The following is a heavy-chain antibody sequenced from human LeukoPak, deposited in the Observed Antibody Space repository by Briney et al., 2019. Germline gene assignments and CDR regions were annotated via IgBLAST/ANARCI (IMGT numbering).Heavy chain of an antibody. CDR3: ARRAVAGTLDY. CDR2: IYSGGST. CDR1: GFTVSSNY. V-gene: IGHV3-53*01. D-gene: IGHD6-19*01. Sequence: GGSLRLSCAASGFTVSSNYMSWVRQAPGKGLEWVSVIYSGGSTYYADSVKGRFTISRDNSKNTLYLQMNSLRAEDTAVYYCARRAVAGTLDYWGQGTLVTVSS. J-gene: IGHJ4*02.